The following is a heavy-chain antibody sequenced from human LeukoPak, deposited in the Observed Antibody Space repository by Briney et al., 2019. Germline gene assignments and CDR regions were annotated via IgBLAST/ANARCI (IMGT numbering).Heavy chain of an antibody. CDR3: ARHTLLSMVRGVVNNWFDP. CDR2: IYYSGST. CDR1: GGSISSYY. J-gene: IGHJ5*02. Sequence: PSETLSLTCTVSGGSISSYYWSWIRQPSGKGLEWIGYIYYSGSTNYNPSLKSRVTISVDTSKNQFSLKLSSVTAADTAVYYCARHTLLSMVRGVVNNWFDPWGQGTLDTVSS. D-gene: IGHD3-10*01. V-gene: IGHV4-59*08.